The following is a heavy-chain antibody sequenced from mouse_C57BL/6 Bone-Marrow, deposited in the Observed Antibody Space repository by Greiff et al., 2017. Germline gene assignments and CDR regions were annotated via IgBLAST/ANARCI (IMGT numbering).Heavy chain of an antibody. Sequence: VQLQQSGAELVRPGASVKLSCTASGFNIKDYYMHWVKQRPEQGLEWIGRIDPEDGDTEYAPKFQGKATMTADTSSNTAYLQLSRLTAEDTDVCYSTIYYCGRSYWFADWGQGTLVTVSA. J-gene: IGHJ3*01. D-gene: IGHD1-1*01. CDR2: IDPEDGDT. V-gene: IGHV14-1*01. CDR1: GFNIKDYY. CDR3: TIYYCGRSYWFAD.